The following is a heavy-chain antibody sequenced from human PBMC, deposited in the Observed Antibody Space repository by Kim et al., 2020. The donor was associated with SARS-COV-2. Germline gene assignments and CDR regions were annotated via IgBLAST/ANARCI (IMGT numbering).Heavy chain of an antibody. J-gene: IGHJ4*02. CDR2: INAGNGNT. CDR3: ARVPFRGYSYNFDY. CDR1: GYTFTSYA. Sequence: ASVKVSCKASGYTFTSYAMHWVRQAPGQRLEWMGWINAGNGNTKYSQKFQGRVTITRDTSASTAYMELSSLRSEYTAVYYCARVPFRGYSYNFDYWGQGTLVTVSS. V-gene: IGHV1-3*01. D-gene: IGHD5-18*01.